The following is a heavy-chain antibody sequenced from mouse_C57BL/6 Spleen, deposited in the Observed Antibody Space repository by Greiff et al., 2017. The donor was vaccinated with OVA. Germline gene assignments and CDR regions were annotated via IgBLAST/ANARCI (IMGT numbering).Heavy chain of an antibody. CDR1: GYTFTNYW. CDR3: ARGDYGNYSYYFDY. D-gene: IGHD2-1*01. V-gene: IGHV1-63*01. J-gene: IGHJ2*01. Sequence: QVQLQQSGAELVRPGTSVKMSCKASGYTFTNYWIGWAQQRPGHGLEWIGDIYPGGGYTNYNEKFKGKATLTADKSSSTAYMQFSSLTSEDADIYYCARGDYGNYSYYFDYRGQGTTLTVAS. CDR2: IYPGGGYT.